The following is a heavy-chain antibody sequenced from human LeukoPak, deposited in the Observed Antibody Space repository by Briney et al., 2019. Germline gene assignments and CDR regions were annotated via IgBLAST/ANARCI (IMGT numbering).Heavy chain of an antibody. J-gene: IGHJ4*02. V-gene: IGHV4-31*03. D-gene: IGHD3-10*01. CDR2: IYYSGST. CDR3: ARGPGVLLWFGDQYYFDY. Sequence: SQTLSLTCTVSGGSISIGGYYWSWIRPHPGKGLEWIGYIYYSGSTYYNPSLKSRVTISVDTSKNQFSLKLSSVTAADTAVYYCARGPGVLLWFGDQYYFDYWGQGTLVTVSS. CDR1: GGSISIGGYY.